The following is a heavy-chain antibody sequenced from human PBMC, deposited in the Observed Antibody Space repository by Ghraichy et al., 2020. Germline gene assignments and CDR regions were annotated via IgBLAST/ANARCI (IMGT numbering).Heavy chain of an antibody. V-gene: IGHV4-31*03. CDR2: IYYSGST. J-gene: IGHJ6*02. CDR1: GGSISSGGYY. Sequence: SETLSLTCTVSGGSISSGGYYWSWIRQHPGKGLEWIGYIYYSGSTYYNPSLKSRVTISVDTSKNQFSLKLSSVTAADTAVYYCARAVGVFGVVSYGMDVWGQGTTVTVSS. CDR3: ARAVGVFGVVSYGMDV. D-gene: IGHD3-3*01.